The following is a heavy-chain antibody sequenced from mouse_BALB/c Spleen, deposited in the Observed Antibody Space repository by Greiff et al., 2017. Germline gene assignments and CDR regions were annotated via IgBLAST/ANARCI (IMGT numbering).Heavy chain of an antibody. CDR3: ARQSYYAMDY. V-gene: IGHV5-9-3*01. J-gene: IGHJ4*01. Sequence: DVMLVESGGGLVKPGGSLKLSCAASGFTFSSYAMSWVRQTPEKRLEWVATISSGGSYTYYPDSVKGRFTISRDNAKNTLYLQMSSLRSEDTAMYYCARQSYYAMDYWGQGTSVTVSS. CDR1: GFTFSSYA. CDR2: ISSGGSYT.